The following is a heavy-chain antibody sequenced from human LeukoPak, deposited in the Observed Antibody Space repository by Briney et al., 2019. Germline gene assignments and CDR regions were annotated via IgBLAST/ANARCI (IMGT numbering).Heavy chain of an antibody. CDR1: GFTFSSYA. Sequence: GGSLRLSCAVSGFTFSSYAMHWVRQAPGKGLEWVPVISYDGSNKYYAASVKGRFTISRDNFKNTLYLQMNSLRAEDTAVYYCARASYDFWSDYSSPLGYFDYWGQGTLVTVSS. CDR3: ARASYDFWSDYSSPLGYFDY. D-gene: IGHD3-3*01. CDR2: ISYDGSNK. J-gene: IGHJ4*02. V-gene: IGHV3-30-3*01.